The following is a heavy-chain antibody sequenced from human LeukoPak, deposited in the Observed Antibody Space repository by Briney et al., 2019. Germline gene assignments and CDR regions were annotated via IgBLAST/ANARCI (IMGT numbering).Heavy chain of an antibody. D-gene: IGHD2-2*01. J-gene: IGHJ6*02. V-gene: IGHV3-48*03. Sequence: QPGGSLRLSCAASGFTFSSYEMNWVRQAPGKGLEWVSYISSSGSTIYYADSVKGRFTISRDNAKNSLYLQMNSLRAEDTAVYYCARVGCSSCYDYYYHGMDVWGQGTTVTVSS. CDR3: ARVGCSSCYDYYYHGMDV. CDR1: GFTFSSYE. CDR2: ISSSGSTI.